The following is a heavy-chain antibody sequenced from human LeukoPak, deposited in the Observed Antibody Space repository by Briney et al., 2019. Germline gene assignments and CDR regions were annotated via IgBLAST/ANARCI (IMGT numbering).Heavy chain of an antibody. CDR3: ARHGVVTVFRPTNWLDP. V-gene: IGHV4-39*01. CDR1: GGSISSSSYY. Sequence: SETLSLTCTVSGGSISSSSYYWGWIRQPPGKGLEWIGSIYYSGSTYYNPSLKSRVTISVDKSKNQFSLKLSSLTAADTAVYYCARHGVVTVFRPTNWLDPWGQGTLVTVSS. J-gene: IGHJ5*02. CDR2: IYYSGST. D-gene: IGHD2-21*02.